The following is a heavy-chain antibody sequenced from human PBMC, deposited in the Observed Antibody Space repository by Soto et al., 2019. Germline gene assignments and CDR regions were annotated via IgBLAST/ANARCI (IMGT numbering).Heavy chain of an antibody. D-gene: IGHD2-2*01. V-gene: IGHV1-69*13. CDR2: IVPIFGTA. CDR3: ARGGGYCSSTSCYRPYYYYGMDV. Sequence: SVKVSCKASGGTFSSYAISWVRQAPGQGLEWMGGIVPIFGTANYAQKFQGRVTITADESTSTAYMELSSLRPEDTAVYYCARGGGYCSSTSCYRPYYYYGMDVWGQGTTVTVSS. J-gene: IGHJ6*02. CDR1: GGTFSSYA.